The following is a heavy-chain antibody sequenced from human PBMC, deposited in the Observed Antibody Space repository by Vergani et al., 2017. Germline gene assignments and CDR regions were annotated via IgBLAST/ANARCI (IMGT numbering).Heavy chain of an antibody. Sequence: QMQLVQSGPAVKKPGTSVKVSCKASGFTFTSSAMQWVRQARGQRLEWIGWIVVGSGNTNYAQKFQERVTITRDMSTSTAYMELSSLRSEDTAVYYCAGAGNDEWLRFPPLGYYYGMDVWGQGTTVTVSS. D-gene: IGHD5-12*01. V-gene: IGHV1-58*02. CDR3: AGAGNDEWLRFPPLGYYYGMDV. CDR2: IVVGSGNT. J-gene: IGHJ6*02. CDR1: GFTFTSSA.